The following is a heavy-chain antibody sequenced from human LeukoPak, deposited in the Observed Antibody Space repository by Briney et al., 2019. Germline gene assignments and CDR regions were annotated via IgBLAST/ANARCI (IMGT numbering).Heavy chain of an antibody. CDR3: AREDYYGSGIVDI. J-gene: IGHJ3*02. CDR1: GGSISSGSYY. D-gene: IGHD3-10*01. V-gene: IGHV4-61*02. Sequence: PSETLSLTCTVSGGSISSGSYYWSWIRQPAGKGLEWIGRIYTSGSTNYNPSLKSRVTISVDTSKNQFSLKLSSVTAADTAVYYCAREDYYGSGIVDIWGQGTMVTVSS. CDR2: IYTSGST.